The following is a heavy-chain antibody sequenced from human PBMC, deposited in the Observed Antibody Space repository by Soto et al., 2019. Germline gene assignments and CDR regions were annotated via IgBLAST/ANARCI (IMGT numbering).Heavy chain of an antibody. Sequence: VASVKVSCKASGGTFSSYAISWVRQAPGQGLEWMGGIIPIFGTANYAQKFQGRVTITADESTSTAYMELSSLRSEDTAVYYCARAPDSSGFDCQRFDICGQGTLVTV. J-gene: IGHJ3*02. CDR3: ARAPDSSGFDCQRFDI. V-gene: IGHV1-69*13. CDR2: IIPIFGTA. CDR1: GGTFSSYA. D-gene: IGHD3-22*01.